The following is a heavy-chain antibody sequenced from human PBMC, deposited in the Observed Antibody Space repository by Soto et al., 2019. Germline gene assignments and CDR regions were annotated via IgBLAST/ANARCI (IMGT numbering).Heavy chain of an antibody. V-gene: IGHV3-49*04. CDR2: IRSEAFGGTT. J-gene: IGHJ4*02. CDR3: TRGAEGYAYVWGSCRYTLSAVDY. D-gene: IGHD3-16*02. Sequence: GGSLRLSFTASGLTLGDYAMGWVRKAPGKGLEWVGFIRSEAFGGTTEYAASVKSRFTISRDDSKSIAYLQMNSLKTEDTAVYYCTRGAEGYAYVWGSCRYTLSAVDYWGQGTLVTVSS. CDR1: GLTLGDYA.